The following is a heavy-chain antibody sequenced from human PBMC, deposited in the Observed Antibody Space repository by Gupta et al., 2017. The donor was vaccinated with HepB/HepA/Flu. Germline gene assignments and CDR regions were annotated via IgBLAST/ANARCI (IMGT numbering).Heavy chain of an antibody. CDR2: IKDDGSEQ. CDR1: GLTLSTYW. CDR3: ARDWPKNGMDG. Sequence: EVQLVESGGGLVQPGGSLSLSCAASGLTLSTYWMGWVRQAPGKGLEWVALIKDDGSEQDDGDSVKGRFTISRDNTKSSLSLIMNSLRADDTAVYYCARDWPKNGMDGWGQGNTVTVSS. V-gene: IGHV3-7*01. J-gene: IGHJ6*02.